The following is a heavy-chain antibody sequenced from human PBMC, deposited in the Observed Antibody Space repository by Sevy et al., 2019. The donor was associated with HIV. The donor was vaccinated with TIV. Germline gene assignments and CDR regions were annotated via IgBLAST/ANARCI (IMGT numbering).Heavy chain of an antibody. Sequence: GGSLRLSCAASGFTFSNYWMTWVRQAPGKGLEWVANIKPDGSQKYYVDSLKGRFTISRDNAKNSLYLQMGSLTDEDTAVYYCARDRRVEYGGSDYWAQGALVTVSS. D-gene: IGHD3-10*01. J-gene: IGHJ4*02. CDR1: GFTFSNYW. CDR2: IKPDGSQK. V-gene: IGHV3-7*03. CDR3: ARDRRVEYGGSDY.